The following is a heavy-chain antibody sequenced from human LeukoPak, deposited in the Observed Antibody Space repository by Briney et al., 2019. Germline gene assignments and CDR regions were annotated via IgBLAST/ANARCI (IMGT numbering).Heavy chain of an antibody. V-gene: IGHV3-23*01. CDR1: GFTFSSYG. Sequence: PGGSLRLSCAASGFTFSSYGMSWLRQAPGKGLDGVSAITYSGGNTYYADSAKGRFTISRDNSKNTLYLQMNSLRADDTAVYYCAKDGPGCGGDCYSDYWGQGTLVTVSS. D-gene: IGHD2-21*02. CDR3: AKDGPGCGGDCYSDY. CDR2: ITYSGGNT. J-gene: IGHJ4*02.